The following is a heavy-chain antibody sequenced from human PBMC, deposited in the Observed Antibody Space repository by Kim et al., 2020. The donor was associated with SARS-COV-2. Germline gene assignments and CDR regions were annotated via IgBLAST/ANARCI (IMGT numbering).Heavy chain of an antibody. D-gene: IGHD7-27*01. CDR1: GFTFSSYA. J-gene: IGHJ4*02. Sequence: GGSLRLSCAASGFTFSSYAMHWVRQAPGKGLEWVAVISYDGSNKYYADSVKGRFTISRDNSKNTLYLQMNSLRAEDTAVYYCARTNWGFDYWGQGTLVTVSS. CDR2: ISYDGSNK. V-gene: IGHV3-30*04. CDR3: ARTNWGFDY.